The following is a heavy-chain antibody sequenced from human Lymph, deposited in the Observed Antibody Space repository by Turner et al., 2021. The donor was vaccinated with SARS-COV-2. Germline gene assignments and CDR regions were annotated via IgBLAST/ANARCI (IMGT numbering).Heavy chain of an antibody. Sequence: QVQLQESGPGLVKPSETLSLTGTVSGGSISSYYWSWIRQPPGKGLEWIGYIYYSGSTNYNPSLKSRVTISVDTSKNQFSLRLSSVTAADTAVYYCARGFDYWGQGTLVTVSS. J-gene: IGHJ4*02. CDR3: ARGFDY. CDR2: IYYSGST. CDR1: GGSISSYY. V-gene: IGHV4-59*08.